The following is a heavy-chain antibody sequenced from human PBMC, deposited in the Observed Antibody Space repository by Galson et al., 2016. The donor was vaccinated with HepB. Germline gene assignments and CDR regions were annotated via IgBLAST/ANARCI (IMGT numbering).Heavy chain of an antibody. J-gene: IGHJ5*02. V-gene: IGHV3-23*01. D-gene: IGHD6-13*01. CDR2: IVGSGGNT. CDR3: AKGKAEGLLDWFDP. Sequence: SLRLSCAASVFTFSNYVMTWVRQAPGEGLEWVSSIVGSGGNTFYADSVQGRFTISRDNSQNTLYLQMNSLRVEDTATYYCAKGKAEGLLDWFDPWGQGTLVTVSS. CDR1: VFTFSNYV.